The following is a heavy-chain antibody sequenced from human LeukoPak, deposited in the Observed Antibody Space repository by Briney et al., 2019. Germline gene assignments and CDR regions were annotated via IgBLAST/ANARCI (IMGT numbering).Heavy chain of an antibody. CDR2: INQDGSEN. D-gene: IGHD6-13*01. CDR3: VRAGGSSWSDF. J-gene: IGHJ4*02. V-gene: IGHV3-7*01. Sequence: PGGSLRLSCAASGFTFSSYWMSWVRQSPGKGLEWVANINQDGSENHYVDSVKGRFTISRDNAKNSVFAQMNGLRVEDTAVYYCVRAGGSSWSDFWGQGTLVTVSS. CDR1: GFTFSSYW.